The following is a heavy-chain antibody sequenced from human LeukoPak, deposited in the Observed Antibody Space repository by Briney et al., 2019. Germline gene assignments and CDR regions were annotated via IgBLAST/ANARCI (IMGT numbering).Heavy chain of an antibody. Sequence: GGSLRLSCAASGFTFSSYGMHWVRQAPGKGLEWVAVISYDGSNKYYADSVKGRFTISRDNSKNTLYQQMNSLRAEDTAVYYCAKLTYGDSRGYYFDYWGQGTLVIVSS. CDR3: AKLTYGDSRGYYFDY. J-gene: IGHJ4*02. D-gene: IGHD4-17*01. CDR1: GFTFSSYG. CDR2: ISYDGSNK. V-gene: IGHV3-30*18.